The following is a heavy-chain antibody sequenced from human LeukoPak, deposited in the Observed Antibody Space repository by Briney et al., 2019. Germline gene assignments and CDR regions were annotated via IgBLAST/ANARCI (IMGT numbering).Heavy chain of an antibody. V-gene: IGHV1-2*04. CDR3: ARVAAAGTSAFDI. D-gene: IGHD6-13*01. CDR2: INPNSGGT. J-gene: IGHJ3*02. Sequence: GSVTVSCKASGYTFTGYYMHWVRQAPGQGLEWMGWINPNSGGTNYAQKFQGWVTMTRDTSISTAYMELSRLRSDDTAVYYCARVAAAGTSAFDIWGQGTMVTVSS. CDR1: GYTFTGYY.